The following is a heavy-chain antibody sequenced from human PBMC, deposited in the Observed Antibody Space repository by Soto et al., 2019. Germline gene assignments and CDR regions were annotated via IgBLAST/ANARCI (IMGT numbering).Heavy chain of an antibody. D-gene: IGHD3-22*01. CDR2: MYYSGTT. CDR1: VWSVSISRYD. Sequence: SGTXSLTCSFSVWSVSISRYDWGWIRQPPGKGLEWIGSMYYSGTTYYNPSLKSRVTISIDTSKNQFSLKLSSVPAAATAVYSCERVSYYYPIVDYWGQGTLVTV. CDR3: ERVSYYYPIVDY. J-gene: IGHJ4*02. V-gene: IGHV4-39*01.